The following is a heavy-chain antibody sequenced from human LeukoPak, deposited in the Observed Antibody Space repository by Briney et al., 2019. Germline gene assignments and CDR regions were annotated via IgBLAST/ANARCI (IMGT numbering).Heavy chain of an antibody. V-gene: IGHV1-18*01. D-gene: IGHD3-3*01. CDR1: GYTFSSYG. CDR2: ISAYNGNT. CDR3: ARTGNPYFGVVITAAAFDI. Sequence: EASVKVSCKASGYTFSSYGFTWVRQAPGQGLEWMGWISAYNGNTNYAQKLQGRVTMTTDTSTSTAYMELRSLRSDDTAVYYCARTGNPYFGVVITAAAFDIWGQGTMVTVSS. J-gene: IGHJ3*02.